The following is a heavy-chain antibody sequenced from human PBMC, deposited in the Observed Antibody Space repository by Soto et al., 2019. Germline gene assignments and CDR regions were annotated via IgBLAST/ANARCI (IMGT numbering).Heavy chain of an antibody. CDR2: IYSGGST. Sequence: EVQLVESGGGLVQPGGSLRLSCAASGFTVSSNYMSWVRQAPGKGLEWVSVIYSGGSTYYADSVKGRFTISRDNSKNTLYLQMNGLRAEDTAVYYCATPRTGIAAAGPPYFDYWGQGTLVTVSS. J-gene: IGHJ4*02. CDR3: ATPRTGIAAAGPPYFDY. D-gene: IGHD6-13*01. V-gene: IGHV3-66*01. CDR1: GFTVSSNY.